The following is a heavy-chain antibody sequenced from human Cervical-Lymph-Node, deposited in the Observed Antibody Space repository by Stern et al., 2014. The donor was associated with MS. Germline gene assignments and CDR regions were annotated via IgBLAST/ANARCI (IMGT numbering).Heavy chain of an antibody. J-gene: IGHJ6*02. V-gene: IGHV1-69*01. Sequence: QVQLGQSGAEVKKPGSSVKGSCKASGGTFSSYAISWVRQAPGQGLEWMGGIIPIFGTAHYAQKFQGRVTITADESTSTAYMELSSLRSEDTAVYYCASPEKDIVVVPAAKGGTDYYYYYYGMDVWGQGTTVTVSS. CDR3: ASPEKDIVVVPAAKGGTDYYYYYYGMDV. CDR1: GGTFSSYA. CDR2: IIPIFGTA. D-gene: IGHD2-2*01.